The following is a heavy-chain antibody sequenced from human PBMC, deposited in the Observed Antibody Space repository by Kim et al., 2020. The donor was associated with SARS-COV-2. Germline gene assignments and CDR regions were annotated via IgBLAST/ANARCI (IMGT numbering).Heavy chain of an antibody. CDR2: ISSNGGST. Sequence: GGSLRLSCAASGFTFSSYAMHWVRQAPGKGLEYVSAISSNGGSTYYANSVKGRFTISRDNSKNTLYLQMGSLRAEDMAVYYCARDRVEAVAGTLIPYYYYYMDVWGKGTRVTVSS. CDR1: GFTFSSYA. D-gene: IGHD6-19*01. V-gene: IGHV3-64*01. J-gene: IGHJ6*03. CDR3: ARDRVEAVAGTLIPYYYYYMDV.